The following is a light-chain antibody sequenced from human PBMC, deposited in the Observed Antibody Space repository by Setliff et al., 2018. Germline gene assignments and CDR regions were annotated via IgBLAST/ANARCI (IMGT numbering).Light chain of an antibody. J-gene: IGLJ1*01. Sequence: QSALTQPASVSGSPGQSITISCTGTYSDVGKYNLVSWYQQHPGKAPKLILYDFTTRPSGVSDRFSGSKSANTAFLTISGLQAEDEADYYCCSYAGSSTVVFGGGTKGTVL. CDR1: YSDVGKYNL. CDR2: DFT. V-gene: IGLV2-23*02. CDR3: CSYAGSSTVV.